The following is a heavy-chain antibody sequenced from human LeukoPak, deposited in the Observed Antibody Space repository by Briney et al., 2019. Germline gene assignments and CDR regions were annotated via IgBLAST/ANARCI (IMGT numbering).Heavy chain of an antibody. CDR3: AGLVGRYSSGLYYYYFDY. CDR2: MYLSGTT. V-gene: IGHV4-4*02. D-gene: IGHD3-22*01. CDR1: GDSINSLDL. Sequence: SETLSLTCTVSGDSINSLDLWSWVRQPPGKGLEWIGEMYLSGTTHSNPSVKSRDTISIDKSKNQFFLNLSSVTAADTAVYYCAGLVGRYSSGLYYYYFDYWGQGTLVTVSS. J-gene: IGHJ4*02.